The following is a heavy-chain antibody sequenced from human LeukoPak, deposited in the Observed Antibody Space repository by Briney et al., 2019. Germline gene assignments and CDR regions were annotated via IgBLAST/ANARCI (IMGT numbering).Heavy chain of an antibody. CDR3: AKSPPSYYYDSSGDAFDI. CDR2: ISGSGGST. D-gene: IGHD3-22*01. CDR1: GFTFSSYA. Sequence: GGSLRLSCAASGFTFSSYAMSWVRQAPGKGLEWVSAISGSGGSTYYADSVKGRFTISRDNSKNTLHLQMNSLRAEDTAVYYCAKSPPSYYYDSSGDAFDIWGQGTMVTVSS. V-gene: IGHV3-23*01. J-gene: IGHJ3*02.